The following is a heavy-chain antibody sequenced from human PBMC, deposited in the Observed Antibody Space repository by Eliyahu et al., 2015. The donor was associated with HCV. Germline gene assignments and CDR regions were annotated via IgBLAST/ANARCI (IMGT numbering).Heavy chain of an antibody. CDR1: GFTFSSYW. CDR3: ARDVGGYSSR. CDR2: IDIDGXTT. D-gene: IGHD6-13*01. V-gene: IGHV3-74*01. Sequence: EAQLVESGGGLVQPGGSLRLSCAASGFTFSSYWMHWVRQVPGKGLVWVARIDIDGXTTNYADSVKGRFTISRDNARNTLYLQMNSLRADDSAVYYCARDVGGYSSRWGPGTLVTVSS. J-gene: IGHJ4*02.